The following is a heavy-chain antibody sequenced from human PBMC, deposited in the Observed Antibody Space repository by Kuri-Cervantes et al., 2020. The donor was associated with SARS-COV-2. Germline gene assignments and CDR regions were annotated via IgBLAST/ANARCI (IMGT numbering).Heavy chain of an antibody. D-gene: IGHD2-2*01. CDR3: HLEVVPAATPGYMDV. Sequence: GGSLRLSCAASGFTFSSYAMSWVRQAPGKGLEWVAVISYDGSNKCYADSVKGRFTISRDNSKNTLYLQMNSLRAEGTAVYYCHLEVVPAATPGYMDVWGKGTTVTVSS. CDR1: GFTFSSYA. CDR2: ISYDGSNK. V-gene: IGHV3-30-3*01. J-gene: IGHJ6*03.